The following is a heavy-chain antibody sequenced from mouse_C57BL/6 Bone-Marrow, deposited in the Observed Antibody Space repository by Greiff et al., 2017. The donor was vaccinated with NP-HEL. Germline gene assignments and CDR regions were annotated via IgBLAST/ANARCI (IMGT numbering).Heavy chain of an antibody. CDR1: GYTFTSYW. D-gene: IGHD2-4*01. J-gene: IGHJ2*01. V-gene: IGHV1-64*01. CDR2: IHPNSGST. CDR3: ARLDYGGYFDY. Sequence: QVQLQQPGAELVKPGASVKLSCKASGYTFTSYWMHWVKQRPGQGLEWIGMIHPNSGSTNYNEKFKSKATLTVDKSSSTAYMQLSSLTSEDSAVYYCARLDYGGYFDYWGQGTTLTVSS.